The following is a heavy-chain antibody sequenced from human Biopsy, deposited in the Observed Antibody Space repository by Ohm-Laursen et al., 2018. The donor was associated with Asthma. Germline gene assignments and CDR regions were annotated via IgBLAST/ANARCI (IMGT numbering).Heavy chain of an antibody. Sequence: SFRLSCAASGFAVSRDYMFWVRQAPGKGLEWVSVIYSGGTSHTADSVRGRFTISGDYSKNTLYLQMHSLRAEDTAVYYCARGDSSNWSHYYFDYWGQGTLVTVSS. CDR2: IYSGGTS. V-gene: IGHV3-53*01. CDR3: ARGDSSNWSHYYFDY. CDR1: GFAVSRDY. D-gene: IGHD3-22*01. J-gene: IGHJ4*02.